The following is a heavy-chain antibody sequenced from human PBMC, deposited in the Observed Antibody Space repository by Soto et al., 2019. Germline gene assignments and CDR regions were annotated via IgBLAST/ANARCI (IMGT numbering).Heavy chain of an antibody. J-gene: IGHJ4*02. V-gene: IGHV1-69*01. D-gene: IGHD3-22*01. CDR2: IIPMFGTP. CDR3: ARQFDYESSGYYYAY. CDR1: GGTFSRYA. Sequence: QVQLVQSGAEVKKPGSSVKVSCKASGGTFSRYAIGWVRQAPGQGLERMGGIIPMFGTPYYAQKFQGRVSISADESTSTAYMELSSLRSEDTAVYYCARQFDYESSGYYYAYWGQGTLVTVSS.